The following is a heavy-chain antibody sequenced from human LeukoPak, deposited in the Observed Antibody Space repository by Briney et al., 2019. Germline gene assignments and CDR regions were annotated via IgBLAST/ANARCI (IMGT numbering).Heavy chain of an antibody. CDR1: GGSISSYY. CDR3: ARGRVSSSVYYSTYYYFYMDV. Sequence: SETLSLTCTVSGGSISSYYWSWIRQPPGKGLEWIGYIYYSGSTNYNPSLKSRVTISVDTSKNQFSLKLSSVTATDTAVYFCARGRVSSSVYYSTYYYFYMDVWGKGTTVTVSS. V-gene: IGHV4-59*01. J-gene: IGHJ6*03. D-gene: IGHD4-11*01. CDR2: IYYSGST.